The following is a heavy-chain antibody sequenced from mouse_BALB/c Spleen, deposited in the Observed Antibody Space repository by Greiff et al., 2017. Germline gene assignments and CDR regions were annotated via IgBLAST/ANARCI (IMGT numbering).Heavy chain of an antibody. CDR1: GFTFSSFE. V-gene: IGHV5-17*02. CDR3: AREGCFAY. Sequence: EVKLMESGGGLVQPGGSRKLSCAASGFTFSSFEMHWVRQAPEKGLEWVAYISSGSSTIYYADTVKGRFTISRDNPKNTLFLQMTSLRSEDTAMYYCAREGCFAYWGQGTLVTVSA. CDR2: ISSGSSTI. J-gene: IGHJ3*01.